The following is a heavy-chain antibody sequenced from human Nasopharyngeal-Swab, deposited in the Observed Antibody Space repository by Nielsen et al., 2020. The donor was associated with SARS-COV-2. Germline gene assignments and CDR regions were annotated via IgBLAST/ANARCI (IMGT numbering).Heavy chain of an antibody. D-gene: IGHD3-3*01. Sequence: ESLKISCAASGFTFSNYWMSWVRQAPGKGLEWVANIKQDGSENYYVDSMRGRITISRDNAKNSLYLQMNSLRAEDTAVYYCARDGSRFLEWLLAYYFDYWGQGALVTVSS. CDR3: ARDGSRFLEWLLAYYFDY. V-gene: IGHV3-7*03. J-gene: IGHJ4*02. CDR2: IKQDGSEN. CDR1: GFTFSNYW.